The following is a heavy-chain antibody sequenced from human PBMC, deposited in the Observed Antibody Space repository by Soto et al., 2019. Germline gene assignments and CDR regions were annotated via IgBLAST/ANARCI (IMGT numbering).Heavy chain of an antibody. CDR2: IIPIFGTA. CDR3: ARTPTTEHIVAVTAIPVLDY. V-gene: IGHV1-69*01. Sequence: QVQLVQSGAEVKKPGSSVKVSCKASGGTFRSYAISWVRQAPGQGLEWLGGIIPIFGTANYAQKFQGRVTSTADESTSTAYMELTSLRSEDTAVYYCARTPTTEHIVAVTAIPVLDYGGQGTLVSVSS. CDR1: GGTFRSYA. D-gene: IGHD2-21*02. J-gene: IGHJ4*02.